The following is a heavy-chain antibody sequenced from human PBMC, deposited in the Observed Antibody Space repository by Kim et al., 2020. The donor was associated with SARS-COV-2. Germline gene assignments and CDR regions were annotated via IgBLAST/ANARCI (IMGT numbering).Heavy chain of an antibody. CDR1: GFTFSSYG. D-gene: IGHD3-22*01. Sequence: GGSLRLSCAESGFTFSSYGMHWVRQAPGKGLEWVAVIWYDGSNKYYADSVKGRFTISRDNSKNTLYLQMNSLRAEDTAVYYCARDLAPYYYDSSGYQSWGQGTLVTVS. CDR3: ARDLAPYYYDSSGYQS. J-gene: IGHJ5*02. V-gene: IGHV3-33*01. CDR2: IWYDGSNK.